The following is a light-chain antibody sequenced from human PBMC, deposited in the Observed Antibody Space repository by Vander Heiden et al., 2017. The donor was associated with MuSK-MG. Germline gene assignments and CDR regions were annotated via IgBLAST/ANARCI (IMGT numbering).Light chain of an antibody. CDR2: DAS. CDR1: HSVSSY. CDR3: QQRRSGPLT. V-gene: IGKV3-11*01. Sequence: VLTQSPATLSLSPGASATLSCRASHSVSSYLAWYQRRPGQAPRRLSYDASNRATGSPARFSGSGSGTDFTLTISSLEPEDFAVYYCQQRRSGPLTFGGGTKVEIK. J-gene: IGKJ4*01.